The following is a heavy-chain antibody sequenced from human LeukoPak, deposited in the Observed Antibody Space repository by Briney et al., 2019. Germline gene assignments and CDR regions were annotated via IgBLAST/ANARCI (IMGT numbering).Heavy chain of an antibody. Sequence: GGSLRLSCVSSGFTFSNYGMHWVRQAPGKGLEWVALIWHDGSNKYCADSVRGRVTISRDNSKNTLYLQMNSLTAEDTAVYFCAKDGDAYIEYYYYYMDVWGKGTTVTVSS. J-gene: IGHJ6*03. CDR2: IWHDGSNK. D-gene: IGHD5-24*01. CDR3: AKDGDAYIEYYYYYMDV. CDR1: GFTFSNYG. V-gene: IGHV3-33*06.